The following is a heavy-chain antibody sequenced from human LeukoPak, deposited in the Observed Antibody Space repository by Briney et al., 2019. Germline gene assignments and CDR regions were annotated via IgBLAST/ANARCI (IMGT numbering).Heavy chain of an antibody. V-gene: IGHV4-59*01. CDR1: GGSISSYY. CDR3: ARAVVVVAATGWFDP. CDR2: IYYSGST. J-gene: IGHJ5*02. Sequence: SETLSLTCTVSGGSISSYYWSWIRQPPGKGLEWIGYIYYSGSTNYNPSLKSRVTISVDTSKNQFSLKLSSVTAADAAVYYCARAVVVVAATGWFDPWGQGTLVTVSS. D-gene: IGHD2-15*01.